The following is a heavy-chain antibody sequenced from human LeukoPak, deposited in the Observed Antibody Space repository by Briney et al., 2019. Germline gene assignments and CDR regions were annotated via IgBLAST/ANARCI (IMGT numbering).Heavy chain of an antibody. Sequence: ASVKVSCKASGYTFTRYGISWVRQAPGQGLEWMGWISVYNGNTNYAQKLQGRVTMTTDTSTSTAYMELRSLRSDDTAVYYCASPYCSGGTCYAHDAFDIWGQGTMVTVSS. CDR2: ISVYNGNT. CDR3: ASPYCSGGTCYAHDAFDI. CDR1: GYTFTRYG. J-gene: IGHJ3*02. V-gene: IGHV1-18*01. D-gene: IGHD2-15*01.